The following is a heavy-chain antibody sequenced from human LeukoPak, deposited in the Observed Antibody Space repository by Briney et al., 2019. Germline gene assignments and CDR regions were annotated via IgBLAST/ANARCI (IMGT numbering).Heavy chain of an antibody. Sequence: GGSLRLSCAASGFPFSSYSMNWVRQAPGQGLEWVSSISSSSSYIYYADSVKGRFTISRDNAKNSLYLQMNSLRSEDTAVYYCARGYYYDSSVDPWGQGTLVTVSS. V-gene: IGHV3-21*01. CDR1: GFPFSSYS. CDR3: ARGYYYDSSVDP. J-gene: IGHJ5*02. D-gene: IGHD3-22*01. CDR2: ISSSSSYI.